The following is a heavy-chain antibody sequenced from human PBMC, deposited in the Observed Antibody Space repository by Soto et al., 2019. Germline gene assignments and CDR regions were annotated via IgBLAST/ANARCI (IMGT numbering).Heavy chain of an antibody. CDR2: IFSNDEK. J-gene: IGHJ6*02. CDR1: GFSLSNARMG. CDR3: ARIRITLPKKPIAAGDTALCPSCSGMDV. V-gene: IGHV2-26*01. D-gene: IGHD6-13*01. Sequence: QVTLKESGPVLVKPTETLTLTCTVSGFSLSNARMGVSWIRQPPGKALEWLAHIFSNDEKSYSTSLKSRLTISKDTSKSQVVLTMTNMDPVDTATYYCARIRITLPKKPIAAGDTALCPSCSGMDVWGQGTTVTVSS.